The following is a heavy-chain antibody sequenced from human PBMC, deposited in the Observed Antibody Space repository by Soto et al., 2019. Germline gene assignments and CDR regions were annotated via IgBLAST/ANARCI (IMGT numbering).Heavy chain of an antibody. J-gene: IGHJ4*02. CDR3: ARVRQNYDFWSGYTGYFDY. V-gene: IGHV4-31*03. Sequence: SETLSLTCTVSGGSISSGGYYWSWIRQHPGKGLEWIGYIYYSGSTYYNPSLKSRVTISVDTSKNQFSLKLSSVTAADTAVYYCARVRQNYDFWSGYTGYFDYWGQGTLVTVSS. CDR1: GGSISSGGYY. D-gene: IGHD3-3*01. CDR2: IYYSGST.